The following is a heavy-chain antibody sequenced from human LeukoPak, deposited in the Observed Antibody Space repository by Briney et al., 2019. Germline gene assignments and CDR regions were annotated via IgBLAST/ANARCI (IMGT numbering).Heavy chain of an antibody. Sequence: PSETLSLTCTVSGGSIRSYYWTWIRQPPGKGLEWLGCVYYSGGTYYNPPLKSRVTMSLDTSKNQFSLKLSSLTAADTAVYYCASTLGELSLYLDYWGQGTLVTVSS. CDR1: GGSIRSYY. CDR3: ASTLGELSLYLDY. J-gene: IGHJ4*02. V-gene: IGHV4-59*01. CDR2: VYYSGGT. D-gene: IGHD3-16*02.